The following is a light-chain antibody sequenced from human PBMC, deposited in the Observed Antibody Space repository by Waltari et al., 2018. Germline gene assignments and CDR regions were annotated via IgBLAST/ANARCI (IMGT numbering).Light chain of an antibody. V-gene: IGKV1-5*03. CDR3: QQYNSYSLT. CDR2: KAS. Sequence: TCRASQSISSWLAWYQQKPGKAPKLLIYKASSLESGVPSRFSGSGSGTEFTLTISSLQPDDFATYYCQQYNSYSLTFGQGTKVEIK. J-gene: IGKJ1*01. CDR1: QSISSW.